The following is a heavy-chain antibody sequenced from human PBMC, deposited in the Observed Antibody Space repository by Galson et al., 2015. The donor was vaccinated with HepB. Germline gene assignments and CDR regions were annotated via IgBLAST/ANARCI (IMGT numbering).Heavy chain of an antibody. D-gene: IGHD6-25*01. V-gene: IGHV3-30*18. CDR1: GFTFSSYG. J-gene: IGHJ6*02. CDR2: ISYDGSNK. CDR3: AKRLRAALQTNYYYYGMDV. Sequence: SLRLSCAASGFTFSSYGMHWVRQAPGKGLEWVAVISYDGSNKYYADSVKGRFTISRDNSKNTLYLQMNSLRAEDTAVYYCAKRLRAALQTNYYYYGMDVWGQGTTVTVSS.